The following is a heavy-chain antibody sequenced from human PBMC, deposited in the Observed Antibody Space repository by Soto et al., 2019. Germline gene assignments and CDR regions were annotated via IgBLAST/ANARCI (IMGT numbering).Heavy chain of an antibody. CDR2: IYYSGST. J-gene: IGHJ6*03. CDR1: GGSISSGGYY. CDR3: ARHSQAIEGYGSGSHYKVSSNYYYYMDV. V-gene: IGHV4-31*03. Sequence: PSETLSLTCTVSGGSISSGGYYWSWIRQHPGKGLEWIGYIYYSGSTNYNPSLKSRVTISVDTSKNQFSLKLSSVTAADTAVYYCARHSQAIEGYGSGSHYKVSSNYYYYMDVWGKGTTVTVSS. D-gene: IGHD3-10*01.